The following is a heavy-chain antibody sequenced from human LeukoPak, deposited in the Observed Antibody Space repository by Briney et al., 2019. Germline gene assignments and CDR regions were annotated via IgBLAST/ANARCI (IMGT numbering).Heavy chain of an antibody. CDR3: AKHFDIVVVIAFFDY. D-gene: IGHD3-22*01. J-gene: IGHJ4*02. CDR1: GFTFSSYA. V-gene: IGHV3-23*01. CDR2: ISGSGGST. Sequence: GGSLRLSCAASGFTFSSYAMSRVRQAPGKGLEWVSAISGSGGSTYYADSVKGRFTISRDNSKNTLYLQMNSLRAEDTAVYYCAKHFDIVVVIAFFDYWGQGTLVTVSS.